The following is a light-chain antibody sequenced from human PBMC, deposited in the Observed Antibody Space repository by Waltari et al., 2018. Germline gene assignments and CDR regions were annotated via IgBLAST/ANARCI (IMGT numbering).Light chain of an antibody. J-gene: IGLJ2*01. CDR3: SSYTSSTTL. Sequence: QSALTQPASVSGSPGQSIAISCTGTSSDVGGYNYVAWYQLHPGKAPKLLIYDVKDRPSRVSNRFSGSKSGNTASLTISGLQPEDEADYYCSSYTSSTTLFGGGTKLTVL. CDR1: SSDVGGYNY. V-gene: IGLV2-14*01. CDR2: DVK.